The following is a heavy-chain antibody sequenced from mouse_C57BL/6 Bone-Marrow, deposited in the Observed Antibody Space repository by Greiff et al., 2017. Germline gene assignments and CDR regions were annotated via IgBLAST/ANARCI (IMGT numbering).Heavy chain of an antibody. Sequence: VQLQQPGAELVKPGASVKLSCKASGYTFTSYWMHWVKQRPGQGLEWIGMIHPNSGSTNYNEKFKSKATLTVDKSSSTAYMQLSSLTSEDSAVYYCARRRIYDGYYLFAYWGQGTLVTVSA. J-gene: IGHJ3*01. D-gene: IGHD2-3*01. CDR2: IHPNSGST. CDR3: ARRRIYDGYYLFAY. V-gene: IGHV1-64*01. CDR1: GYTFTSYW.